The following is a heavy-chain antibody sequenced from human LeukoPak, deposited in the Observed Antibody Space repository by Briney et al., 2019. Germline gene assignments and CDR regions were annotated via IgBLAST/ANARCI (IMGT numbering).Heavy chain of an antibody. CDR3: ARVYYDILTGYYPHYYFDY. Sequence: ASVKVSCKASGYTFTSYDINWVRQATGQGLEWMGWMNPNSGNTGYAQKFQGRVTITRNTSISTAYMELSSLRSEDTAVYYCARVYYDILTGYYPHYYFDYWGQGTLVTVSS. CDR1: GYTFTSYD. J-gene: IGHJ4*02. CDR2: MNPNSGNT. D-gene: IGHD3-9*01. V-gene: IGHV1-8*03.